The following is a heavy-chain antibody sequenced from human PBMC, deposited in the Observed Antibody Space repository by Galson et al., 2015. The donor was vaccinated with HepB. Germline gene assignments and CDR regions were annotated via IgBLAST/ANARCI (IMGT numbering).Heavy chain of an antibody. J-gene: IGHJ4*02. CDR3: WVVSWQQVPRIDS. D-gene: IGHD6-13*01. V-gene: IGHV3-7*03. CDR1: GFNFPAYW. CDR2: LKDDGSEE. Sequence: SLRLSCAASGFNFPAYWMSWARQTPGKGLEWVANLKDDGSEEHYVDSVKGRFTISRDNARKSLFLQMTNLKSEDSAVYYCWVVSWQQVPRIDSWGQGTLVTVSS.